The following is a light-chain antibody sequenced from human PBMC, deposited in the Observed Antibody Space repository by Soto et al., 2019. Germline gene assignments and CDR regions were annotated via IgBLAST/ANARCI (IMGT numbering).Light chain of an antibody. Sequence: QSVLTQPPSASGTPGQRVTVSCSGGSSNIGSNTVNWYQQLPGTTPKLLIYSNNQRPSRVPDRFSGSKSGTSASLAISGPHAEDEADYYCAAWDGSLIGVVFGGGTKLTVL. CDR1: SSNIGSNT. CDR2: SNN. CDR3: AAWDGSLIGVV. J-gene: IGLJ2*01. V-gene: IGLV1-44*01.